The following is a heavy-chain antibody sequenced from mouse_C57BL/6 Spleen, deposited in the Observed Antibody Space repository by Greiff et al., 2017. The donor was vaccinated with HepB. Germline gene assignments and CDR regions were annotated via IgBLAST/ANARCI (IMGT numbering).Heavy chain of an antibody. V-gene: IGHV7-3*01. J-gene: IGHJ1*03. CDR2: IRNKANGYTT. CDR1: GFTFTDYY. D-gene: IGHD4-1*01. Sequence: EVQLQESGGGLVQPGGSLSLSCAASGFTFTDYYMSWVRQPPGKALEWLGFIRNKANGYTTEYSASVKGRFTISRDNSQSILYLQMNALRAEDSATYYCARYNWDGDWYFDVWGTGTTVTVSS. CDR3: ARYNWDGDWYFDV.